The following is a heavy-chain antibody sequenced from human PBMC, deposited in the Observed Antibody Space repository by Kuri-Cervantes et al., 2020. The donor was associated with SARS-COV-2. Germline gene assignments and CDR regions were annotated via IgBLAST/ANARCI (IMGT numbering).Heavy chain of an antibody. D-gene: IGHD6-6*01. CDR3: AKVSAKAARPRHYYYYMDV. J-gene: IGHJ6*03. Sequence: GESLKISCAASGFTFSIYAMSWVRQAPGKGLEWVSAISGSGGNTYYADSVRGRFTISRDNSKNTLYLQMNSLRAEDTAVYYCAKVSAKAARPRHYYYYMDVWGKGTTVTVSS. CDR1: GFTFSIYA. CDR2: ISGSGGNT. V-gene: IGHV3-23*01.